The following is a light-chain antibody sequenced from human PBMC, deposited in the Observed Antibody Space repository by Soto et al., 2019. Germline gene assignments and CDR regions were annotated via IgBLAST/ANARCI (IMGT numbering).Light chain of an antibody. CDR3: QQYNNWPHA. CDR1: QSVRSN. CDR2: GAS. V-gene: IGKV3-15*01. Sequence: EIVMTQSPATLSVSPGERATLSCRASQSVRSNLAWYQQKPGQAPRLLIYGASTRAAAIPARFSGSGFGTEFALTISSLQSEDFAVYYCQQYNNWPHAVGGGTKVEIK. J-gene: IGKJ4*01.